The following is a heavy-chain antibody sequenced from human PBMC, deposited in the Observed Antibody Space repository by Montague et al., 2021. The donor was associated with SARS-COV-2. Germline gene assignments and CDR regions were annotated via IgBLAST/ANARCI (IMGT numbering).Heavy chain of an antibody. CDR1: GFAFSSSW. J-gene: IGHJ4*01. CDR3: ARDPNSSGGNMGSF. Sequence: SLRLSCAASGFAFSSSWMSWVRQSPGKGLERVAIMKYDGSEKYYVDSVKGRFTISRDNARRSVFLQMNSLRAEDTAVYFCARDPNSSGGNMGSFWGRGTLVSVSS. CDR2: MKYDGSEK. V-gene: IGHV3-7*01. D-gene: IGHD6-19*01.